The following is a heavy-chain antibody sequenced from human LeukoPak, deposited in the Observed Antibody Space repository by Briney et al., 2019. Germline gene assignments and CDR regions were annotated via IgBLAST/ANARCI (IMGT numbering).Heavy chain of an antibody. V-gene: IGHV1-2*02. D-gene: IGHD2-21*02. J-gene: IGHJ4*02. CDR2: INPNGGGT. Sequence: ASVKVSCKASGYTFTGYNIHWMRQAPGQGLEWMGWINPNGGGTNYAQTFQGRVTMTRDTSITTVYMEVSGLTSDDTAVYYCARAVRVTTDFDCWGQGTLVTVSS. CDR3: ARAVRVTTDFDC. CDR1: GYTFTGYN.